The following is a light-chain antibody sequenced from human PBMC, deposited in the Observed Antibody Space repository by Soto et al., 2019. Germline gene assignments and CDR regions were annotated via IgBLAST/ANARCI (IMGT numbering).Light chain of an antibody. Sequence: QAVVTQPPSMSGAPGQRITISCTGSSSNIGSVYDAHWYQQFPGAAPKLLIYENSNRPSGVPARFSGSKSGTSASLAITGLQAEDEADYYCQSYDSSLSGFVFGTGTKLTVL. CDR1: SSNIGSVYD. CDR2: ENS. V-gene: IGLV1-40*01. CDR3: QSYDSSLSGFV. J-gene: IGLJ1*01.